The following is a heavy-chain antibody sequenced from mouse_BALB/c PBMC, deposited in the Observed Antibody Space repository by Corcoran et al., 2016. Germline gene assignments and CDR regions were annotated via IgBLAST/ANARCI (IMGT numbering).Heavy chain of an antibody. J-gene: IGHJ1*01. CDR2: IWWNDDK. V-gene: IGHV8-8*01. D-gene: IGHD1-1*01. CDR1: GFSLSTSGMS. Sequence: QVTLKESGPGILQPSQTLSLTCSVSGFSLSTSGMSVGWIGQPSVKGLERLAHIWWNDDKYYNPALKTLLTISKDTSNNPVFLKIASVVTADTATYYCARRAYYGSSHWYLDVWGAGTTVTVSS. CDR3: ARRAYYGSSHWYLDV.